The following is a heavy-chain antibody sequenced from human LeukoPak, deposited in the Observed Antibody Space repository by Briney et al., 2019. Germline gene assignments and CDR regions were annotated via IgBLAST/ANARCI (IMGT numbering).Heavy chain of an antibody. CDR1: EGTFSSYA. J-gene: IGHJ2*01. Sequence: SVKVSCKASEGTFSSYAISWVRQAPGQGLEWMGGTIPIFGTANYEQKYQGRVTITADESTSTAYMELSSLRSEDTAVYYCARGGKVVVPAAYFDLWGRGTLVTVSS. V-gene: IGHV1-69*01. D-gene: IGHD2-2*01. CDR2: TIPIFGTA. CDR3: ARGGKVVVPAAYFDL.